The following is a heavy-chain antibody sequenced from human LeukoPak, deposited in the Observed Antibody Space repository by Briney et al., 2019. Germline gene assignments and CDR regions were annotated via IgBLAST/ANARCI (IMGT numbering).Heavy chain of an antibody. CDR3: ARFLRVTRGWYFDL. Sequence: PRGSLRLSCAASGFTVSSNYMSWVRQAPGKGLEWVSVIYSGGSTYYADSVKGRFTISRDNSMNTLYLQMNSLRAEDTAVYYCARFLRVTRGWYFDLWGRGTLVTVSS. J-gene: IGHJ2*01. CDR1: GFTVSSNY. CDR2: IYSGGST. V-gene: IGHV3-53*01. D-gene: IGHD3-3*01.